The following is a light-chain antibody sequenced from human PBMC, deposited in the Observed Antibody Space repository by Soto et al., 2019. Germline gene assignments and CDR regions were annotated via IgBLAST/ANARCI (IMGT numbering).Light chain of an antibody. V-gene: IGLV2-11*01. CDR2: DVS. CDR3: CSYAGTYTLV. Sequence: QSVLTQPRSVSGSPGQSVTISCTGTTSDVGDYNDVSWYQQHPGKAPKLMIYDVSKRPSGVPDRFSGSKSGNPASLTISGLQAEDEADYYCCSYAGTYTLVFGTGTKV. J-gene: IGLJ1*01. CDR1: TSDVGDYND.